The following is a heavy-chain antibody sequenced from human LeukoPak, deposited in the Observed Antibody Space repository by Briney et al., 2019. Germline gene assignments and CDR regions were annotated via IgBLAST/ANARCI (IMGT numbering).Heavy chain of an antibody. J-gene: IGHJ4*02. D-gene: IGHD1-26*01. V-gene: IGHV3-15*01. CDR1: GFTFSTAW. CDR2: IKSKADGGTI. CDR3: STDRKLGADFDY. Sequence: GGSLRLSCAASGFTFSTAWMSWVRQAPGKGLEWVGRIKSKADGGTIDYAAPVKGRVTISRDDSKNTLYLQVDSLKTEDTAVYYCSTDRKLGADFDYWGQGTLVTVS.